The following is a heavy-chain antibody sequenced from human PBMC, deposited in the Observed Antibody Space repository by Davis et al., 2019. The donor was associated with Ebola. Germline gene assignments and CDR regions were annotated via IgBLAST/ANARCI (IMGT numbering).Heavy chain of an antibody. D-gene: IGHD1-26*01. CDR1: GGSITRSTYY. CDR2: VYYSGNS. J-gene: IGHJ5*02. CDR3: ARWYSGLGGRFDP. Sequence: MPSETLSLTCTVSGGSITRSTYYWGWIRQPPGKGLEWIGSVYYSGNSYYNPSLKSRVSISVDTSKNQFSLKLSSVTAADTAVYYCARWYSGLGGRFDPWGQGTLVTVSS. V-gene: IGHV4-39*07.